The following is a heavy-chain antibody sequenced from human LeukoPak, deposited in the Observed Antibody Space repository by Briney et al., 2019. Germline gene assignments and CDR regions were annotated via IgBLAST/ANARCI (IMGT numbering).Heavy chain of an antibody. D-gene: IGHD6-13*01. CDR2: IKQDGSEK. CDR1: GFTFSSYW. V-gene: IGHV3-7*01. J-gene: IGHJ4*02. CDR3: ARASGGLQIAAANWGDYFDY. Sequence: GSLRLSCAASGFTFSSYWMNWVRQAPGKGLEWVANIKQDGSEKYYVDSVKGRFTISRDNAKNSLYLQMNSLRAEDTAVYYCARASGGLQIAAANWGDYFDYWGQGTLVTVSS.